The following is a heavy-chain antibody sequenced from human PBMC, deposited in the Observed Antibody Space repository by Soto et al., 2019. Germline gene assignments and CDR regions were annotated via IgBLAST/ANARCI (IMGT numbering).Heavy chain of an antibody. V-gene: IGHV3-72*01. CDR3: SILEGA. D-gene: IGHD1-26*01. CDR1: GFTFSDHY. J-gene: IGHJ4*02. Sequence: EVQLVESGGGLVQPGGSLTLSCAVSGFTFSDHYMEWVRQAPGKGLEWVARSRNKAKSYTTDYAASVKGRFTISRDESKHSLYLQMNSLKTEDTAVYYCSILEGAWGQGTLVTVSS. CDR2: SRNKAKSYTT.